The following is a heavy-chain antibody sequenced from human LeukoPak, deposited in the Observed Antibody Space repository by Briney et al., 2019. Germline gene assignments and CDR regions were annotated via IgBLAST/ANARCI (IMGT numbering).Heavy chain of an antibody. CDR3: ARSYETGRSFFDY. V-gene: IGHV3-21*01. J-gene: IGHJ4*02. Sequence: GGSLRLSCAASGFTFSSYSMNWVRQAPGKGLEWVSSISSSSSYIYYADSVKGRFTISRDNAKNSLYLQMNSLRADDTAVYYCARSYETGRSFFDYWGQGTLVTVSS. D-gene: IGHD3-16*01. CDR1: GFTFSSYS. CDR2: ISSSSSYI.